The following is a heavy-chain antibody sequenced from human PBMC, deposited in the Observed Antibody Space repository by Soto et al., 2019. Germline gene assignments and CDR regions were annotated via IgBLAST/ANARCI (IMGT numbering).Heavy chain of an antibody. D-gene: IGHD5-18*01. CDR2: ISWNSGNI. V-gene: IGHV3-9*01. CDR1: GFTFDDYA. Sequence: EVQLEESGGALVQPGRSLRLSCAASGFTFDDYAMHWVRQVLGKGLEWVSSISWNSGNIGYADSVKGRFTTSRDNAKNTPYRQMNSLRPEDTALYYCARSKGGYSYGTPFDYWGQGTLVTVSS. CDR3: ARSKGGYSYGTPFDY. J-gene: IGHJ4*02.